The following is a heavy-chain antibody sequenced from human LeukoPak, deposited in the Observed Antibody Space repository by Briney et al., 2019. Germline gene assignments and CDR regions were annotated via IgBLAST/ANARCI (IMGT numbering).Heavy chain of an antibody. CDR3: ARDSSPVGGDNWFDP. CDR1: RYSISSGLY. CDR2: IYHSGST. D-gene: IGHD2-2*01. J-gene: IGHJ5*02. V-gene: IGHV4-38-2*02. Sequence: PSETLSLTCHVSRYSISSGLYWGWIRQSPGKGLEWIGTIYHSGSTYYNPSLKSRVTISVDTSKNQFSLKLSSVTAADTAVYYCARDSSPVGGDNWFDPWGQGTLVTVSS.